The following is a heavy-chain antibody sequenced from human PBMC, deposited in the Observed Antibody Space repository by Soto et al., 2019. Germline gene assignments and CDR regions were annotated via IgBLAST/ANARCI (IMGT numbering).Heavy chain of an antibody. CDR1: GFTFSSYG. Sequence: PGGSLRLSCAASGFTFSSYGMHWVRQAPGKGLEWVAVISYDGSNKYYADSVKGRFTISRDNSKNTLYLQMNSLRAEDTAVYYCAKVAYGGNPRVDYWGQGTLVTVSS. J-gene: IGHJ4*02. CDR3: AKVAYGGNPRVDY. CDR2: ISYDGSNK. D-gene: IGHD4-17*01. V-gene: IGHV3-30*18.